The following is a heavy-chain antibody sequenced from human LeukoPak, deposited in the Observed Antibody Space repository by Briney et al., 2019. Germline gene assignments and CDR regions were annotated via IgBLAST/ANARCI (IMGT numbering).Heavy chain of an antibody. Sequence: SSETLSLTCTVSGGSISSYYWGWIRQPAGKGLEWIGRIYTSGSTNYNPSLKSRVTMSVDTSKNQFSLKLSSVTAADTAVYYCARALIAAAGTIDAFDIWGQGTMVTVSS. CDR3: ARALIAAAGTIDAFDI. CDR1: GGSISSYY. V-gene: IGHV4-4*07. CDR2: IYTSGST. J-gene: IGHJ3*02. D-gene: IGHD6-13*01.